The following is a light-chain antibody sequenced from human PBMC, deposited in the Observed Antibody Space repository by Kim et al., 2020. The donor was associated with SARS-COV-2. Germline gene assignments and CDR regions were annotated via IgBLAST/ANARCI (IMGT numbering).Light chain of an antibody. CDR1: QNINRF. CDR3: QKYNDFST. V-gene: IGKV1-5*03. Sequence: DIQMTQSPSTLSASVGDRVTITCRASQNINRFLAWYQQKPGKAPKPLIYKASSLQSGVPSRFSGSGSGTEFTLTISSLQPDDFAIYYCQKYNDFSTFGQGTKVDIK. CDR2: KAS. J-gene: IGKJ1*01.